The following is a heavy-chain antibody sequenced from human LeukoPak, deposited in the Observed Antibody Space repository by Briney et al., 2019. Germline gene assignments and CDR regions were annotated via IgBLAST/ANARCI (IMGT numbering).Heavy chain of an antibody. V-gene: IGHV3-21*01. D-gene: IGHD6-19*01. CDR2: ISSSSSYI. Sequence: PGGSLRLSCAASGFTFSSYSMNWVRQAPGKGLEWVSSISSSSSYIYYADSVKGRFTISRDNSRNTLFLQMNSLRVEDTAVYYCARDDIAVAGQDYWGHGTLVTVSS. CDR1: GFTFSSYS. J-gene: IGHJ4*01. CDR3: ARDDIAVAGQDY.